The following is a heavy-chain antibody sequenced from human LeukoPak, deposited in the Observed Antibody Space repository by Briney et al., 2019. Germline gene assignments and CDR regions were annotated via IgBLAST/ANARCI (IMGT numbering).Heavy chain of an antibody. V-gene: IGHV1-69*04. Sequence: SVKVSCKSSGGTFSSYAISLVRQAPGQGLEWMGRIIPILGIANYAQKSQGRVTITADKSTSTAYMELSSLRSEDTAVYYCARADSSGSPFDYWGQGTLVTVSS. CDR1: GGTFSSYA. D-gene: IGHD3-22*01. CDR2: IIPILGIA. J-gene: IGHJ4*02. CDR3: ARADSSGSPFDY.